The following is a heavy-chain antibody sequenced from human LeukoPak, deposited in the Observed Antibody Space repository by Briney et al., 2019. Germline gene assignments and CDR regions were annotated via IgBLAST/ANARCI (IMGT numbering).Heavy chain of an antibody. CDR2: INSDGSST. CDR1: SYX. D-gene: IGHD5-18*01. CDR3: ARDLRGYSYGALDY. J-gene: IGHJ4*02. Sequence: SYXMHWVRHAPGKGLVWVSRINSDGSSTNYADSVKGRFTISRDNAKNTLYLQMNSLRAEDTAVYYCARDLRGYSYGALDYWGQGTLVTVSS. V-gene: IGHV3-74*01.